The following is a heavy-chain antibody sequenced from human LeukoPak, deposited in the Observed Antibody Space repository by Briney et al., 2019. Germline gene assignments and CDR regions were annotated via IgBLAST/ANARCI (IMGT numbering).Heavy chain of an antibody. J-gene: IGHJ3*02. CDR2: ISAYNGNT. D-gene: IGHD6-19*01. CDR1: GYTFTSYG. CDR3: ARDMWLFDAFDI. Sequence: ASVTVSFTASGYTFTSYGISWVRQAPGQGIEWMGWISAYNGNTNYAQKLQGRGTITTDTSTSKAYMELRSLRSGDAAVYYCARDMWLFDAFDIWGPGTMVTVSS. V-gene: IGHV1-18*01.